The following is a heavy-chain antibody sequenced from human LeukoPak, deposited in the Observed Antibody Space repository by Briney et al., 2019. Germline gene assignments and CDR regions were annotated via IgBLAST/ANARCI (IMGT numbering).Heavy chain of an antibody. V-gene: IGHV3-23*01. D-gene: IGHD3-10*01. CDR3: AKDRLWFGELPLL. Sequence: GGSLRLSCAASGFTFSSYAMSWVRQAPGKGLEWVSAISGGGGSTYYADSVKGRFTISRDNSKNTLYLQMNSLRAEDTAVYYCAKDRLWFGELPLLGGQGTLVTVSS. CDR1: GFTFSSYA. CDR2: ISGGGGST. J-gene: IGHJ4*02.